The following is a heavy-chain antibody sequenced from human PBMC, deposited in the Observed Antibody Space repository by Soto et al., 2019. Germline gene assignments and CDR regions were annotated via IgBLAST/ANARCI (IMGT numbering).Heavy chain of an antibody. CDR2: ISGSGGST. D-gene: IGHD2-2*01. Sequence: EVQLLESGGGLVQPGGSLRLSCAASGFTFSSYAMSWVRQAPGKGLEWVSAISGSGGSTYYADSVKGRFTISRDNSKNTLYLQMNSLRAEDTAVYYCAKARDEYQLLFDAFDIWGQGTMVTVSS. J-gene: IGHJ3*02. CDR1: GFTFSSYA. CDR3: AKARDEYQLLFDAFDI. V-gene: IGHV3-23*01.